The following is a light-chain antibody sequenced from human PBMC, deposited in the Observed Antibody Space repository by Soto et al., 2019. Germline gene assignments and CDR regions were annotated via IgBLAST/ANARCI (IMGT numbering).Light chain of an antibody. J-gene: IGKJ1*01. V-gene: IGKV3-11*01. CDR3: QQRSNWPRT. CDR2: DAS. CDR1: QSVSSY. Sequence: EIVLTQSPATLSLSPWERATLSCRASQSVSSYLAWYQQKPGQAPTLLIYDASNRATGIPARFSGSGSGTDFTLTISSLEPEDFALYYCQQRSNWPRTFGQGTKVDIK.